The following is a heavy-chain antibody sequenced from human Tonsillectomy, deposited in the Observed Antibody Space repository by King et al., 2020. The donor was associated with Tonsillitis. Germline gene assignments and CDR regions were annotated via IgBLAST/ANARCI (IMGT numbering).Heavy chain of an antibody. CDR3: ARVPFDYSSSSVVSDY. J-gene: IGHJ4*02. CDR1: GGSISSNNW. CDR2: IYHGGTT. Sequence: QLQESGPGLVKPSGTLSLTCAVSGGSISSNNWWTWVRQSPGKGLQWIGEIYHGGTTIYSPSLKSRVTISVDKSKNQFSLKLTSVTAADTAVYYCARVPFDYSSSSVVSDYWGQGTLVTVSS. D-gene: IGHD6-6*01. V-gene: IGHV4-4*02.